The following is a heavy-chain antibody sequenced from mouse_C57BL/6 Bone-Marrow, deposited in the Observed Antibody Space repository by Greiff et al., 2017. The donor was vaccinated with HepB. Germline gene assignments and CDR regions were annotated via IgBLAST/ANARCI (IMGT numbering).Heavy chain of an antibody. CDR2: ISNGGGST. J-gene: IGHJ2*01. V-gene: IGHV5-12*01. Sequence: EVMLVESGGGLVQPGGSLKLSCAASGFTFSDYYMYWVRQTPEKRLEWVAYISNGGGSTYYPDTVQGRFTISRDNAKNTLYLQMSRLKSEDTAMYYWARQGPYGSTDYWGQGTTLTVSS. CDR1: GFTFSDYY. D-gene: IGHD1-1*01. CDR3: ARQGPYGSTDY.